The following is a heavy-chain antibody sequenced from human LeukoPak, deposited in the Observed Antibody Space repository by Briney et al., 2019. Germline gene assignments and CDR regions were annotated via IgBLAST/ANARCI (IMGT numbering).Heavy chain of an antibody. CDR1: GYTFTSYG. J-gene: IGHJ4*02. D-gene: IGHD3-10*01. CDR3: GRDGDYYGSSYYFDY. V-gene: IGHV1-18*01. Sequence: GASVKVSCKASGYTFTSYGISWVRQAPGQGLEWMGWISAYNGNTNYAQKLQGRVTMTTDTSTSTAYMELRSLRSDDTAVYYCGRDGDYYGSSYYFDYWGQGTLVTVSS. CDR2: ISAYNGNT.